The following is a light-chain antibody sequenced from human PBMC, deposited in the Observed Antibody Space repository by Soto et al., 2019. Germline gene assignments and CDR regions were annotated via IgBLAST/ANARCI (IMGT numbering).Light chain of an antibody. CDR1: SSNIGSNY. J-gene: IGLJ1*01. V-gene: IGLV1-47*01. CDR3: AAWDDSLSGLYV. Sequence: QSVLTQPPSASGTXXQRVTXXFSGSSSNIGSNYVYWYQQLPGTAPKLLIYRNNQRPSGVPDRFSGSKSGTSASLAISGLRSEDEADYYCAAWDDSLSGLYVFGTGTKLTVL. CDR2: RNN.